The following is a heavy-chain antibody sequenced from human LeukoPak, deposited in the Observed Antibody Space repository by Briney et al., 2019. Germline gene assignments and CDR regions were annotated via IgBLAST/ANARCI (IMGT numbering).Heavy chain of an antibody. D-gene: IGHD3-22*01. CDR2: IIPIFGTA. Sequence: GASVKVSCKASGGTFSSYAISWVRQAPGQGLEWMGGIIPIFGTANYAQKFQGRVTITADKSTSTAYMELSSLRSEDTAVYYCARSMIVGLYYFDYWGQGTLVTVSS. V-gene: IGHV1-69*06. CDR1: GGTFSSYA. CDR3: ARSMIVGLYYFDY. J-gene: IGHJ4*02.